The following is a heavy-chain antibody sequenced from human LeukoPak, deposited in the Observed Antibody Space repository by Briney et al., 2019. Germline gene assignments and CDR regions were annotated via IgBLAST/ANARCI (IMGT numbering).Heavy chain of an antibody. CDR1: GFTVGSNY. D-gene: IGHD5-24*01. V-gene: IGHV3-53*01. J-gene: IGHJ4*02. CDR3: ARDPVVDGFDY. CDR2: IYSGGST. Sequence: GGSLRLSCAASGFTVGSNYMSWVRQAPGKGLEWVSVIYSGGSTYYADSVKGRFTISRDNSKNTLYLQMNSLRAEDTAVYYCARDPVVDGFDYWGQGTLVTVSS.